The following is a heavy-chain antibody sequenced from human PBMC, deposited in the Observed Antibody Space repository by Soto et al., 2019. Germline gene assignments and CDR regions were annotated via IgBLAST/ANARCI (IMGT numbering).Heavy chain of an antibody. V-gene: IGHV4-31*03. J-gene: IGHJ4*02. D-gene: IGHD5-12*01. Sequence: QVQLQESGPGLVKPSQTLSLTCTVSGGSISSGGYYWSWIRQHPGKGLEWIGYIYYSGSTYYNPSLKSRVTIPVDPSKNQFSLKLSSVTAADTAVYYCATIVATGKSFDYWGQGTLVTVSS. CDR1: GGSISSGGYY. CDR2: IYYSGST. CDR3: ATIVATGKSFDY.